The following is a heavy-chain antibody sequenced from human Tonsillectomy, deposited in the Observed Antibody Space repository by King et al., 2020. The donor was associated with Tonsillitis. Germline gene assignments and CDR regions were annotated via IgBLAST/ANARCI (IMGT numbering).Heavy chain of an antibody. CDR2: ISGYNGNS. V-gene: IGHV1-18*01. D-gene: IGHD5-18*01. J-gene: IGHJ4*02. CDR1: GYTFSDYG. Sequence: QLVQSGAEVKKPGASVKVSCKASGYTFSDYGVTWVRQAPGQGLEWMGWISGYNGNSNSAQKFQGRVTMTTDTSTSTAFMEVRSLRPDDTAVYYCARAPPSGQYSSFGDFWGQGTLVTVSS. CDR3: ARAPPSGQYSSFGDF.